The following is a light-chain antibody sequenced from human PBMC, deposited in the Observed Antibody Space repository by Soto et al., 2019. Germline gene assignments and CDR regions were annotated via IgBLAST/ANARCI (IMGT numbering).Light chain of an antibody. CDR1: TNNIGAGYD. J-gene: IGLJ3*02. CDR2: GNG. CDR3: QSYDNRLTVSV. Sequence: QSLLTQPPSVSGAPGQRVTIDCTGTTNNIGAGYDVQWYRQVPGTAPKLLIYGNGNRPSGVPDRFSASKFGTSASLTIAGIQADDEADYYCQSYDNRLTVSVFGGGTKLTVL. V-gene: IGLV1-40*01.